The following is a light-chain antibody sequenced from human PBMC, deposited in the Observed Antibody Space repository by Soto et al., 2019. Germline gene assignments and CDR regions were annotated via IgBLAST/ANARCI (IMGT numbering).Light chain of an antibody. CDR2: SVS. Sequence: DIQMAQSPSSLSASVGDRVTITCRASQSIRTYLNWYQQKPGQAPKVLIYSVSTLGTGVPSRFSGSGSGTDFTLTISSLQPEDFATYFCQQGYSTPTFGQVTRLEIK. V-gene: IGKV1-39*01. CDR3: QQGYSTPT. CDR1: QSIRTY. J-gene: IGKJ5*01.